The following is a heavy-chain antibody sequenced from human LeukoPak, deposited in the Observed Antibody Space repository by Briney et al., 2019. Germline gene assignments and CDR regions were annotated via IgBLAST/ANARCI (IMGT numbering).Heavy chain of an antibody. J-gene: IGHJ2*01. CDR2: TSGSGGST. Sequence: PGGSLRLSCAASGFTFSSYAMSWVRQAPGKGLEWVSATSGSGGSTYYADSVKGRFTISRDNSKNTLYLQMNSLRAEDTAVYYCAKEGLRLGIPYWYFDLWGRGTLVTVSS. D-gene: IGHD7-27*01. CDR3: AKEGLRLGIPYWYFDL. CDR1: GFTFSSYA. V-gene: IGHV3-23*01.